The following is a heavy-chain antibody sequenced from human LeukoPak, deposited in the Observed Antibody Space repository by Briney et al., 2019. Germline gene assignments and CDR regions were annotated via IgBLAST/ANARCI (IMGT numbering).Heavy chain of an antibody. CDR1: GYTFTSYD. Sequence: GASVKVSCKASGYTFTSYDINWVRQAPGQGLEWMGIINPSGGSTSYAQKFQGRVTMTRDTSTSTVYMELSSLRPEDTAVYYCARSPTVTKRLVVESYWGQGTLVTVSS. V-gene: IGHV1-46*01. CDR2: INPSGGST. J-gene: IGHJ4*02. CDR3: ARSPTVTKRLVVESY. D-gene: IGHD4-17*01.